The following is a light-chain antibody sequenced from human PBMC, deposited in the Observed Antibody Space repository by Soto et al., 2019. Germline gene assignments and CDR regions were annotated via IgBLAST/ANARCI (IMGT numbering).Light chain of an antibody. CDR3: QQYNSWPVT. CDR1: QSVSSN. J-gene: IGKJ1*01. CDR2: GAS. Sequence: EIVMTQSPATLSASPGERATLSCRASQSVSSNLAWYQQKPGQAPRLLIYGASTRATGIPARFSGSGSGTEFTLTISSLQSEDFAVYYCQQYNSWPVTFGQGTKVEIK. V-gene: IGKV3-15*01.